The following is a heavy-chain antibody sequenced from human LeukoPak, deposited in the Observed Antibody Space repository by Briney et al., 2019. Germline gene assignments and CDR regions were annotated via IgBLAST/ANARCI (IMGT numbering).Heavy chain of an antibody. J-gene: IGHJ6*02. CDR1: GFTVSSNY. D-gene: IGHD6-19*01. CDR3: QSQQWLVSYYYGMDV. V-gene: IGHV3-53*01. CDR2: IYSGGST. Sequence: GGSLRLSCAASGFTVSSNYMSRVRQAPGKGLEWVSVIYSGGSTYYADSVKGRFTISRDNSKNTLYLQMNSLRAEDTAVYYCQSQQWLVSYYYGMDVWGQGTTVTVSS.